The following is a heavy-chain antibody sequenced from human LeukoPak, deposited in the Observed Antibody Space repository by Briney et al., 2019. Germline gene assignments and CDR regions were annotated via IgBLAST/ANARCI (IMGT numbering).Heavy chain of an antibody. J-gene: IGHJ3*02. CDR1: GGSISSGGYY. CDR2: IYHSGST. V-gene: IGHV4-30-2*01. Sequence: SQTLSLTCTVSGGSISSGGYYWSWIRQPPGKGLEWIGYIYHSGSTYYNPSLKSRVTISVDRSKNQFSLKLSSVTAADTAVYYCAIESIGATDAFDIWGQGTMVTVSS. D-gene: IGHD1-26*01. CDR3: AIESIGATDAFDI.